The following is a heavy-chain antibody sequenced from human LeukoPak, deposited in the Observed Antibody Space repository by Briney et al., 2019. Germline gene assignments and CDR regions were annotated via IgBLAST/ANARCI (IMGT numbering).Heavy chain of an antibody. Sequence: GGSPRLSCAASGFTFSRYAINWVRQAPGKGLEWVSALSGSGGSTYYADSVKGRFTISRDNSKNTLYLQMNSLRAEDTAVYYCAKAALSSRSPVGYWGQGTLVTVSS. CDR1: GFTFSRYA. CDR2: LSGSGGST. J-gene: IGHJ4*02. D-gene: IGHD2/OR15-2a*01. CDR3: AKAALSSRSPVGY. V-gene: IGHV3-23*01.